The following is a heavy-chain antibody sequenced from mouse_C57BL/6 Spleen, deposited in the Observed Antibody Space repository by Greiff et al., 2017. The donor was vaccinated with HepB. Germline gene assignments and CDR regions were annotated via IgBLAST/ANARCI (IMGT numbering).Heavy chain of an antibody. CDR3: AKRRIYDYDGGDAMDY. CDR2: IWRGGST. CDR1: GFSLTSYG. Sequence: QVQLQQSGPGLVQPSQSLSITCTVSGFSLTSYGVHWVRQSPGKGLEWLGVIWRGGSTDYNAAFMSRLSITKDNSKSQVFFKMNSLQADDTAIYYCAKRRIYDYDGGDAMDYWGQGTSVTVSS. D-gene: IGHD2-4*01. J-gene: IGHJ4*01. V-gene: IGHV2-5*01.